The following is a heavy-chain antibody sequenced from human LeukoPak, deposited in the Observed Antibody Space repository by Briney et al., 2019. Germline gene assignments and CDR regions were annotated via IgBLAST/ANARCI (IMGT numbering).Heavy chain of an antibody. CDR1: RGSISSGSYY. CDR2: IYYSGST. V-gene: IGHV4-61*01. J-gene: IGHJ4*02. D-gene: IGHD3-22*01. CDR3: ARGADYDSSGYYSPNFDY. Sequence: SETLSLTCTVSRGSISSGSYYWSWIRQPPGKGLEWIVYIYYSGSTNYNPSLKSRVTISVDTSKNQFSLKLSSVTAADTAVYYCARGADYDSSGYYSPNFDYWGQGTLVTVSS.